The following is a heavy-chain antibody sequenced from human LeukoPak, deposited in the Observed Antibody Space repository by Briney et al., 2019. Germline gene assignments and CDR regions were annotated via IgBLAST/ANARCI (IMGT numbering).Heavy chain of an antibody. V-gene: IGHV3-30*18. Sequence: SGGSLGLSCAASGFTFSSYGMHWVRQAPGKGLEWVAVISYDGSNKYYADSVKGRFTISRDNSKNTLYLQMNSLRAEDTAVYYCAKDPEVLHWGQGTLVTVSS. CDR3: AKDPEVLH. J-gene: IGHJ1*01. CDR2: ISYDGSNK. CDR1: GFTFSSYG.